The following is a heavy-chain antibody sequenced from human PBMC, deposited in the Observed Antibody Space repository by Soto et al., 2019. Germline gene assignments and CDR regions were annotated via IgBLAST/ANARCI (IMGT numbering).Heavy chain of an antibody. Sequence: QVQLVQSGAEVKKPGSSVKVSCKVSGGTFSNYAIDWVRLAPGHGLEWMGGIVPIFGTTCYTQKFQGRATLIADDSTTTAYLEMSSLRSEDTAIYYCARVEAVAGLYNYHGLDVWGQGTAVTGSS. CDR1: GGTFSNYA. V-gene: IGHV1-69*12. J-gene: IGHJ6*02. CDR2: IVPIFGTT. D-gene: IGHD6-19*01. CDR3: ARVEAVAGLYNYHGLDV.